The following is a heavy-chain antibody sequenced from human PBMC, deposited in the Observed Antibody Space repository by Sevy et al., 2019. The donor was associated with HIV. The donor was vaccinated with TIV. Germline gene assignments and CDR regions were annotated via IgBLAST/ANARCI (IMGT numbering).Heavy chain of an antibody. J-gene: IGHJ4*02. D-gene: IGHD2-15*01. CDR3: AKDCKSDVPYFDY. CDR1: GFTFKNYA. CDR2: ISGSGGYT. V-gene: IGHV3-23*01. Sequence: GGSLRLSCAASGFTFKNYAMSWARQAPGKGLEWVSTISGSGGYTYYADSVKGRFTISRDNSKNTLYLQMSRLRAEDTAVYHCAKDCKSDVPYFDYWGQGTLVTVSS.